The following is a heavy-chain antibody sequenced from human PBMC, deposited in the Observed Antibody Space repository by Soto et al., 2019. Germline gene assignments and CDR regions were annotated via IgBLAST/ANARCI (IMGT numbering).Heavy chain of an antibody. Sequence: SETLSLTCSVSGGSIKINDYYWGWIRQPPGKALEWIGSVFYTGSTYYHPSLKGRVTISVDTSKNQFSLNLASVTAADTAVYYCVRDGVGAAALFEYYYYHGQDVWGQGTLVTVSS. CDR3: VRDGVGAAALFEYYYYHGQDV. CDR2: VFYTGST. J-gene: IGHJ6*02. D-gene: IGHD6-13*01. CDR1: GGSIKINDYY. V-gene: IGHV4-39*02.